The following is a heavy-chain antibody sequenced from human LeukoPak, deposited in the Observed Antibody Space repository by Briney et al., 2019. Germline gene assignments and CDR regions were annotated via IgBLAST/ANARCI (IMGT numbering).Heavy chain of an antibody. Sequence: SETLSLTCAVYGGSFSGYYWSWIRQPPGKGLERIGEINHSGSTNYNPSLKSRVTISVDTSKNQFSLKLSSVTVADTAVYYCARGTWSSFSYYYYMDVGGKGTTVTVSS. CDR3: ARGTWSSFSYYYYMDV. CDR2: INHSGST. J-gene: IGHJ6*03. CDR1: GGSFSGYY. V-gene: IGHV4-34*01. D-gene: IGHD3-3*01.